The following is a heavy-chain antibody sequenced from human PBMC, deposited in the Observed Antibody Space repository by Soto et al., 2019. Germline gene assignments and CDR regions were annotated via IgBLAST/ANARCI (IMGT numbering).Heavy chain of an antibody. CDR3: ARDWNKAFDI. J-gene: IGHJ3*02. V-gene: IGHV4-31*03. Sequence: TLSLTCTVSGGSISSGGYYWSWIRQHPGKGLEWIGYIYYSGSTYYNPSLKSRVTISVDTSKNQFSLKLSSVTAADTAVYYCARDWNKAFDIWGQGTMVTVSS. D-gene: IGHD1-1*01. CDR1: GGSISSGGYY. CDR2: IYYSGST.